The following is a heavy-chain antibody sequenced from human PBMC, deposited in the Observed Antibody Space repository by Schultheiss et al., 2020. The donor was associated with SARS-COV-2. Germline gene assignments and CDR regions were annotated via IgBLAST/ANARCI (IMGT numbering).Heavy chain of an antibody. Sequence: SETLSLTCAVSGGSISSSNWWSWVRQPPGKGLEWIGYIYYSGSTNYNPSLKSRVTISVDTSKNQFSLKLSSVTAADTAVYYCARDPVIHDSNAYWGQGTLVNV. V-gene: IGHV4-4*02. CDR3: ARDPVIHDSNAY. D-gene: IGHD3-22*01. CDR2: IYYSGST. J-gene: IGHJ4*02. CDR1: GGSISSSNW.